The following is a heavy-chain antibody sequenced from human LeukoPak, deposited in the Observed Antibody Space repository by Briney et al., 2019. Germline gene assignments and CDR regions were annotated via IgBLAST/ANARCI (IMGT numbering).Heavy chain of an antibody. Sequence: GGSLRLSCAASGFTFSSYSMNWVRQAPGKGLEWVSSISSSSSYIYYADSVKGRFTISRDNAKNSLYLQMNSLRAEDTAVYYCARDFLSTVGDQNYWGQGTLVTVSS. J-gene: IGHJ4*02. D-gene: IGHD4-23*01. CDR2: ISSSSSYI. CDR3: ARDFLSTVGDQNY. V-gene: IGHV3-21*01. CDR1: GFTFSSYS.